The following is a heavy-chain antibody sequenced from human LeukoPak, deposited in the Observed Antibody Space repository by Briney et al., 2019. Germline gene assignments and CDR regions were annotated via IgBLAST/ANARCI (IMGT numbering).Heavy chain of an antibody. CDR3: ARPLKSGNYGRFDP. V-gene: IGHV1-2*02. CDR2: ITPNSGGI. CDR1: GYTFSGYF. Sequence: ASVKVSCKASGYTFSGYFLHWVRQAPGRGLEWMGWITPNSGGINYAQKFQGRVTMTRDTSSNTAYMELSSLTSDDTAVYYCARPLKSGNYGRFDPWGQGTLVTVSS. D-gene: IGHD1-26*01. J-gene: IGHJ5*02.